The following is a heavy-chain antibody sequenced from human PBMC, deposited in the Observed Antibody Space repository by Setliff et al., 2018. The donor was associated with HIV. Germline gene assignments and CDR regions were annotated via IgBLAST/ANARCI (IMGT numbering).Heavy chain of an antibody. Sequence: PSETLSLTCAVYGGSFSGYYWSWIRQPPGKGLEWIGEVTHSGRTNYNPSLESRVTISVDTSKKQFSLKLRSVTAADTAVYYCARRRDGYNSAPWRNDYWGQGTLVTVSS. V-gene: IGHV4-34*01. CDR2: VTHSGRT. D-gene: IGHD5-12*01. CDR1: GGSFSGYY. CDR3: ARRRDGYNSAPWRNDY. J-gene: IGHJ4*02.